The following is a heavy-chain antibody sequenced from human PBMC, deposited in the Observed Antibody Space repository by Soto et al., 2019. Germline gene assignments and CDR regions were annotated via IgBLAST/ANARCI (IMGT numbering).Heavy chain of an antibody. Sequence: ASVKVSCKASGDTHTIYFIHWLRQAPGQGLERMGWINSVSGGANYAPRFQGRVAMTRDRSSATAFMELSRLRSDDTAVYYCARGGSYYAHWGQGTLVTVSS. J-gene: IGHJ4*02. CDR2: INSVSGGA. V-gene: IGHV1-2*02. D-gene: IGHD1-26*01. CDR3: ARGGSYYAH. CDR1: GDTHTIYF.